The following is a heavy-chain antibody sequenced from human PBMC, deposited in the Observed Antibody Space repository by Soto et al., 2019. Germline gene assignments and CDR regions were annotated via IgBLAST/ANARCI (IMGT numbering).Heavy chain of an antibody. J-gene: IGHJ4*02. V-gene: IGHV3-23*01. D-gene: IGHD6-13*01. CDR1: GFTFSSYA. CDR3: ATSKKGIAAAYYFDY. Sequence: EVQLLESGGGLVQPGGSLRLSCAASGFTFSSYAMSWVRQAPGKGLEWVSAISGSGGSTYYADSVKGRFTISRDNSKNTLYLQKNSLRAEDTAVYYCATSKKGIAAAYYFDYWGQGTLVTVSS. CDR2: ISGSGGST.